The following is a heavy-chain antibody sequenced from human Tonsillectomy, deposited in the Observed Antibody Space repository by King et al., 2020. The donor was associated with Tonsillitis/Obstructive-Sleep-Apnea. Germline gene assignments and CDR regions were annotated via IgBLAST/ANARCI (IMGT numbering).Heavy chain of an antibody. V-gene: IGHV1-18*01. CDR1: GYTFTSYG. Sequence: VQLVQSGAEVKKPGASMKVSCKASGYTFTSYGISWVRQAPGQGLEWMGWISIYNGKTNYAQNLQGRVTMTTDTSTSTAYMELRSLRSDDTAVYYCARASPVTYYYYMDVWGKGTTVTVSS. CDR3: ARASPVTYYYYMDV. J-gene: IGHJ6*03. CDR2: ISIYNGKT. D-gene: IGHD4-17*01.